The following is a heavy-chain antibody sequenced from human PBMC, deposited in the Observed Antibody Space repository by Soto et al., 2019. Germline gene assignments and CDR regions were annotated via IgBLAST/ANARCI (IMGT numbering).Heavy chain of an antibody. CDR1: GFTFSNYG. CDR2: IWYDGSNK. V-gene: IGHV3-33*01. J-gene: IGHJ4*02. Sequence: VGSLRLSCTASGFTFSNYGMHWVRQAPGKGLEWVALIWYDGSNKYYADSVKGRFTISRDTSKNTLYLQMNSLRAEDTAVYYCARDLPRPLDYWGQGTLVTVSS. CDR3: ARDLPRPLDY.